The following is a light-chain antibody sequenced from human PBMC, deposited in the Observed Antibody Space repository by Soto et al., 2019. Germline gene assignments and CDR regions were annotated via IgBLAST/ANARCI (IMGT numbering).Light chain of an antibody. CDR3: AAWDDSLSGWV. J-gene: IGLJ3*02. Sequence: QSVLTQPPSVSGAPGQRVTISCTGSSSNIGAGYDVHWYQQLPGTAPKLLIFSNAQRPSGVPDRFSGSKSGTSASLAISGLRSEDEADYYCAAWDDSLSGWVFGGGTQLTVL. V-gene: IGLV1-40*01. CDR2: SNA. CDR1: SSNIGAGYD.